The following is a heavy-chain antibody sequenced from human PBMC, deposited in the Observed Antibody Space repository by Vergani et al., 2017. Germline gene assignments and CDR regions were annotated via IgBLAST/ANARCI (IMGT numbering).Heavy chain of an antibody. J-gene: IGHJ6*03. CDR1: GFTVSSNY. CDR2: IYSCGST. Sequence: EVQLVESGGGLIQPGGSLRLFCAASGFTVSSNYMSWVRQAPGKGLEWVSVIYSCGSTYYADSVKGRFTIPRDNSKNTLYLQMNSLRAEDTAVYYCARVVGSRSYDFWSGYYGYYMDVWGKGTTVTVSS. CDR3: ARVVGSRSYDFWSGYYGYYMDV. D-gene: IGHD3-3*01. V-gene: IGHV3-53*01.